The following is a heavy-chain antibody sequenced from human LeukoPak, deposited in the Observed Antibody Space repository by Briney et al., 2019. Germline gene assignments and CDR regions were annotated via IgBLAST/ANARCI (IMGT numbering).Heavy chain of an antibody. Sequence: PGGSLRLSCAASGFTFSSYSMNWVRQAPGKGLEWVSSIGSSSSYIYYADSVKGRFTISRDNAKNSLYLQMNSLRAEDTAVYYCARDYTMIRYYFDYWGQGTLVTVSS. D-gene: IGHD3-22*01. V-gene: IGHV3-21*01. CDR2: IGSSSSYI. CDR1: GFTFSSYS. CDR3: ARDYTMIRYYFDY. J-gene: IGHJ4*02.